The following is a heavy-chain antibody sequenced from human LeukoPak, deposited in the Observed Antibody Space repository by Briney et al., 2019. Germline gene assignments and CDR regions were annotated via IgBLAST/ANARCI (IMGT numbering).Heavy chain of an antibody. Sequence: GGSLRLSCAASGFTFSSYSMNWVRRAPGKGLEWVSSISSSSSYIYYADSVKGRFTISRDNAKNSLYLQMNSLRAEDTAVYYCARGGPASGSYAYYYYYMDVWGKGTTVTVSS. J-gene: IGHJ6*03. CDR1: GFTFSSYS. V-gene: IGHV3-21*01. CDR2: ISSSSSYI. CDR3: ARGGPASGSYAYYYYYMDV. D-gene: IGHD1-26*01.